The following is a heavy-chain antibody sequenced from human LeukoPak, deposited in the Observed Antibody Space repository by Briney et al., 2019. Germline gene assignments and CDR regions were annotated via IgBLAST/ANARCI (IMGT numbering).Heavy chain of an antibody. CDR3: ARDRSEGYNHLPS. J-gene: IGHJ5*02. D-gene: IGHD5-24*01. CDR2: IIPIFGTA. Sequence: SVKVSCKASRGTFSSYAISWVRQAPGQGLEWMGGIIPIFGTANYAQKFQGRVTITADESTSTAYMELSSLRSEDTAVYYCARDRSEGYNHLPSWGQGTLVTVSS. CDR1: RGTFSSYA. V-gene: IGHV1-69*01.